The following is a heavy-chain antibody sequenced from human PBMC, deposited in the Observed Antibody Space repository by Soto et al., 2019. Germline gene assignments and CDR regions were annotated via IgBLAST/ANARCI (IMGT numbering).Heavy chain of an antibody. CDR3: ARESRFSHGSFDY. Sequence: GGSLRVSWAAAGFNFSSYSRNWVRQAPGKGLEWVSSISSSSSYIYYADSVKGRFTISRDNAKNSLYLQMNILRAEDTAVYYCARESRFSHGSFDYWGQGTLVTVSS. V-gene: IGHV3-21*01. CDR1: GFNFSSYS. D-gene: IGHD3-10*01. J-gene: IGHJ4*02. CDR2: ISSSSSYI.